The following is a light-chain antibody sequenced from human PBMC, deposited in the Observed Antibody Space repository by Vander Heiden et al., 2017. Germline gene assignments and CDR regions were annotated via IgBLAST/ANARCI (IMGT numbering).Light chain of an antibody. CDR3: QVWHRSSDHRGVV. Sequence: SYVLTQPPSVSVAQGQTARITCGGDNIGTKSVHWYQQKPGQAPVLVVYDDDDRPSGSPERFSGSNSGNTAIRTISRVEAGDEADYYCQVWHRSSDHRGVVFGGRTKVTVL. V-gene: IGLV3-21*02. J-gene: IGLJ3*02. CDR1: NIGTKS. CDR2: DDD.